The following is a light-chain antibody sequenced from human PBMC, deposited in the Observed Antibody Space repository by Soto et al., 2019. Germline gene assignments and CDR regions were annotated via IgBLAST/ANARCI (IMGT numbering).Light chain of an antibody. CDR3: QQTYSTGIFT. CDR2: AAS. CDR1: QSIGTS. V-gene: IGKV1-39*01. J-gene: IGKJ3*01. Sequence: DIQMTQSPSSLSASVGDRVTITCRASQSIGTSLNWYQQKPGEAPKLLIYAASSLQSGVPSRFSGSGSGTDFTLTISSLQPEDFATYYCQQTYSTGIFTFGPGTKVDFK.